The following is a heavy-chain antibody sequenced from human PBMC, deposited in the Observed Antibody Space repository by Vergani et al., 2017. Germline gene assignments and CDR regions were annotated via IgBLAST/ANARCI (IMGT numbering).Heavy chain of an antibody. CDR3: ASDTHSGQRADR. J-gene: IGHJ5*02. CDR2: IHYSENT. V-gene: IGHV4-59*11. Sequence: VQLQESGPGLVKSSETLSLTCSVSFDSIRNLYCNWIRQPPGKGLAWIGSIHYSENTNYNPSLKTRVTISVDTSKNQFSLTLTSVTAADTAVYYCASDTHSGQRADRWGQGILVTVTS. D-gene: IGHD6-19*01. CDR1: FDSIRNLY.